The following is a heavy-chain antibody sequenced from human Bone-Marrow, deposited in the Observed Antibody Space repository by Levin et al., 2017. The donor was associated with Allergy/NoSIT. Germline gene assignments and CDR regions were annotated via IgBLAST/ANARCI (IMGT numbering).Heavy chain of an antibody. CDR3: ARADILATRDYYYYGMDV. CDR2: ISSSGSPT. V-gene: IGHV3-11*01. Sequence: GESLKISCAASGFTFSDYYMTWIRQAPGKGLEWVSYISSSGSPTYYADSVKGRFTISRDNAKNSLFLQIHSLRAEDTALYYCARADILATRDYYYYGMDVWGQGTTVTVSS. CDR1: GFTFSDYY. D-gene: IGHD5-12*01. J-gene: IGHJ6*02.